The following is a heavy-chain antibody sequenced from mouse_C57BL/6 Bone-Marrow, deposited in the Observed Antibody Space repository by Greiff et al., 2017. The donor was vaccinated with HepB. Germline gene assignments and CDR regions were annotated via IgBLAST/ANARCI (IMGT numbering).Heavy chain of an antibody. J-gene: IGHJ1*03. CDR1: GYTFTSYD. V-gene: IGHV1-85*01. CDR2: IYPRDGST. CDR3: ARGISFDV. Sequence: VQVVESGPELVKPGASVKLSCTASGYTFTSYDINWVKQRPGQGLEWIGWIYPRDGSTKYNEKFKGKATLTVDTSSSTAYMELHSLTSEDSAVYFCARGISFDVWGTGTTGTVSS.